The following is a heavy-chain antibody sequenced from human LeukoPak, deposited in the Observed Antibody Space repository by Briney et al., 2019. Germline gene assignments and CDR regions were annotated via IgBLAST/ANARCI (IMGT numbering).Heavy chain of an antibody. CDR3: ARTGGSSFGGFDP. D-gene: IGHD4-23*01. CDR2: VFYSGST. CDR1: GGSISSYY. Sequence: PSETLSLTCTVSGGSISSYYWNWIRQPPGKGLEWVGYVFYSGSTNYNPSLKSRVTISVDTSKNQFSLKLSSVTAADTAMYYCARTGGSSFGGFDPWGRGTLVTVSS. V-gene: IGHV4-59*08. J-gene: IGHJ5*02.